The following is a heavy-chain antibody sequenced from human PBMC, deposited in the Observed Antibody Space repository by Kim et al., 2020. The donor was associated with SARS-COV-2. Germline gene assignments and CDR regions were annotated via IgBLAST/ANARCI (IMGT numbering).Heavy chain of an antibody. CDR2: IYYSGST. V-gene: IGHV4-59*01. Sequence: SETLSLTCTVSGGSISSYYWSWIRQPPGKGLEWIGYIYYSGSTNYNPSLKSRVTISVDTSKNQFSLKLSSVTAADTAVYYCARDQDYSWFDPWGQGTLVTVSS. J-gene: IGHJ5*02. CDR1: GGSISSYY. CDR3: ARDQDYSWFDP.